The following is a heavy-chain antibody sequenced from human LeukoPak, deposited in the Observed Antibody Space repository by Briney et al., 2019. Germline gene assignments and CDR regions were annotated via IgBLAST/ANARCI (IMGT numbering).Heavy chain of an antibody. CDR2: ISGSGGST. CDR1: GFTFSSYG. V-gene: IGHV3-23*01. CDR3: AKSLSGSYPIDY. D-gene: IGHD1-26*01. Sequence: GGSLRLSCAASGFTFSSYGMSRVRQAPGKGLEWVSGISGSGGSTNYADSVKGRFTISRDNSKNRLYLQMNSLRAEDTAVYYCAKSLSGSYPIDYWGQGTLVTVSS. J-gene: IGHJ4*02.